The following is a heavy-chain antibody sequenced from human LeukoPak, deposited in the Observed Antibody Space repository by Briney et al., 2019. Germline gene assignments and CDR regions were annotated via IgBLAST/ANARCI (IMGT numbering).Heavy chain of an antibody. CDR1: GFTFSDYD. D-gene: IGHD5-18*01. Sequence: GGSLRLSCAASGFTFSDYDMSWIRQAPGKGLEWVSYISSSGGTIYSADSVKGRFTIYRDNAKNSLFLQMNSLRAEDTAVYYCARQGYSYGYFYFDYWGQGTLVTVSS. CDR2: ISSSGGTI. CDR3: ARQGYSYGYFYFDY. J-gene: IGHJ4*02. V-gene: IGHV3-11*01.